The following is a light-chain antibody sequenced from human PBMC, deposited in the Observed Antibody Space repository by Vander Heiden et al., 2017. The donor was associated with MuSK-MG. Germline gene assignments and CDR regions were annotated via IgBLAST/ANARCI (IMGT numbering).Light chain of an antibody. Sequence: MSQRPSSSCPPTGDRVTITCRASQGISSYLDWYQQKPGKAPKLLIYDASTLKTGVPSRFSGSGSGTDFTLTISSLQSEDIATYYCQQYESSPATFGHGTKVDI. CDR2: DAS. V-gene: IGKV1-8*01. J-gene: IGKJ3*01. CDR1: QGISSY. CDR3: QQYESSPAT.